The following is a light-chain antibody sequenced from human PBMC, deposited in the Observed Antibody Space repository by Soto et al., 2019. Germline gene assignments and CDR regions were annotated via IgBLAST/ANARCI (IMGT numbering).Light chain of an antibody. V-gene: IGLV1-40*01. CDR1: RSNIGAGYD. CDR3: QSYDSSLSGWL. CDR2: GNS. Sequence: QSVLTPPPSVSGAPGQRVTISCTGSRSNIGAGYDVHWYQQLPGTAPKLLIYGNSNRPSGVPDRFSGSKSGTSASLAITGLQAEDEADYYCQSYDSSLSGWLFGGGTKVTVL. J-gene: IGLJ3*02.